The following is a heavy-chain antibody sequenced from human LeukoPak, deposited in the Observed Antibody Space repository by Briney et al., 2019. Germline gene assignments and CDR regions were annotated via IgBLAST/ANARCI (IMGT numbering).Heavy chain of an antibody. D-gene: IGHD3-9*01. V-gene: IGHV1-69*13. CDR3: ARGLKRNILTGYYMDAFDI. J-gene: IGHJ3*02. CDR2: IIPIFGTA. Sequence: ASVKVSCKASGGTFSSYAISWVRQAPGQGLEWMGGIIPIFGTANYAQKFQGRATITADESTSTAYMELSSLRSEDTAVYYCARGLKRNILTGYYMDAFDIWGQGTMVTVSS. CDR1: GGTFSSYA.